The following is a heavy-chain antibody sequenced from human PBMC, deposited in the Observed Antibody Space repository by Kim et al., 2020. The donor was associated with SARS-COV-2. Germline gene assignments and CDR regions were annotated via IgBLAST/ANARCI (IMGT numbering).Heavy chain of an antibody. CDR1: GGSISSYY. D-gene: IGHD3-22*01. Sequence: SETLSLTCTVSGGSISSYYWSWIRQPPGKGLEWIGYIYYSGSTNYNPSLKSRVTISVDTSKNQFSLKLSSVTAADTAVYYCASRDDSSGYYYWGQGTLVTVSS. CDR2: IYYSGST. V-gene: IGHV4-59*13. J-gene: IGHJ4*02. CDR3: ASRDDSSGYYY.